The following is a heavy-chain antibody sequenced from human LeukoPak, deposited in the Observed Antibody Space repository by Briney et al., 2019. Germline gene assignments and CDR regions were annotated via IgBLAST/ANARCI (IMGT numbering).Heavy chain of an antibody. Sequence: GGSLRLSCAASGFTFSSYSMNWVRQAPGKGLEWVSSISSSSSYIYYADSVKGRFTISRDNAKNSLYLQMNSLRAEDTAVYYCARARTNGDFYFDYWGQGTLVTVSS. CDR2: ISSSSSYI. CDR3: ARARTNGDFYFDY. V-gene: IGHV3-21*04. CDR1: GFTFSSYS. D-gene: IGHD4-17*01. J-gene: IGHJ4*02.